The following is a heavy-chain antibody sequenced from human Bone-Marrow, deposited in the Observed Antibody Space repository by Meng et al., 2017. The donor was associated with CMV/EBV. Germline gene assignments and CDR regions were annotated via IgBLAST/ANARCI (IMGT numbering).Heavy chain of an antibody. CDR2: INHSGST. D-gene: IGHD3-10*01. J-gene: IGHJ6*02. CDR1: GGSFSGYY. V-gene: IGHV4-34*01. CDR3: ARGRSSFRSGNYGMDV. Sequence: GSLRLSCAVYGGSFSGYYWSWIRQPPGKGLEWIGEINHSGSTNYNPSLKSRVTISVDTSKNQFSLKLSSVTAADTAVYYCARGRSSFRSGNYGMDVWAQGTTVTVSS.